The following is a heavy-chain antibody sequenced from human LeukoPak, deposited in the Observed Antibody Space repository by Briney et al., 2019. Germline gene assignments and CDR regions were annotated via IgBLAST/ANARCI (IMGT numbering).Heavy chain of an antibody. CDR1: GVSISSYY. CDR2: IYYSGST. J-gene: IGHJ4*02. Sequence: SETLSLTCTVSGVSISSYYWGWIRQAAGKGLEWIGSIYYSGSTYYNASLKSRVTISVDTSKNQFSLKLSSVTAADTAVYYCARGGEGVYFDYWGQGTLVTVSS. CDR3: ARGGEGVYFDY. V-gene: IGHV4-59*05. D-gene: IGHD4-17*01.